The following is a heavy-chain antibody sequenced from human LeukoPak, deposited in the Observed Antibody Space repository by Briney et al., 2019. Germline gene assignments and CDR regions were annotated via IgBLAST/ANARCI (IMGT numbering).Heavy chain of an antibody. J-gene: IGHJ6*03. CDR3: AKDYNFYGSGTSALYYYFCMDV. CDR2: IKQDGSEK. V-gene: IGHV3-7*01. Sequence: GGSLRLSCTASGFTFSSYWMSWVRQAPGEGLEWVASIKQDGSEKYYVDSVRGRFTVSRENSEDTVYLQMYSLRAEDTAVYFCAKDYNFYGSGTSALYYYFCMDVWGKGTPVTVSS. D-gene: IGHD3-10*01. CDR1: GFTFSSYW.